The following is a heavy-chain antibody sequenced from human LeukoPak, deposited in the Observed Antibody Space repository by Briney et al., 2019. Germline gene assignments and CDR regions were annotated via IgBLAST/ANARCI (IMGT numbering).Heavy chain of an antibody. CDR1: GFTFSSYA. J-gene: IGHJ5*02. CDR2: ISYDGSNK. CDR3: AKDVSGPYGSLFDP. Sequence: PGGSLRLSCAASGFTFSSYAMHWVRQAPGKGLEWVAVISYDGSNKYYADSVKGRFTISRDNSKYTLYLQMDSLRAEDTAVYYCAKDVSGPYGSLFDPWGQGTLVIVSS. V-gene: IGHV3-30*07. D-gene: IGHD5/OR15-5a*01.